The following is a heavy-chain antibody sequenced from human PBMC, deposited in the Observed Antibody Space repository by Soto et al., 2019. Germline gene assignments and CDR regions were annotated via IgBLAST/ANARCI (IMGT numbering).Heavy chain of an antibody. J-gene: IGHJ6*02. V-gene: IGHV1-3*01. CDR3: ARDTAAVGDSYYYYGMDV. Sequence: ASVKVSCKASGYTFTSYAMHWVRQAPGQRLEWMGWINAGNGNTKYSQKFQVRVTITMDTSASTAYMELSSLRSEDTAVYYCARDTAAVGDSYYYYGMDVWGQGTTVTVSS. CDR1: GYTFTSYA. CDR2: INAGNGNT. D-gene: IGHD6-13*01.